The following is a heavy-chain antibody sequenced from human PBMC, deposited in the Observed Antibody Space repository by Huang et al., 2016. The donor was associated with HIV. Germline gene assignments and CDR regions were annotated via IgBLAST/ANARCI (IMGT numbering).Heavy chain of an antibody. CDR3: AREGQAQGYRMGSWDY. D-gene: IGHD3-16*02. Sequence: EVQLVESGGGLIEPGGSLRLSCAASGFTVISHYMSWGRQGPGKGPEWCSAIHIGGSTYYRDSVNCRFTISRDNSKNTLYLQMSSLRVEDTAIYYCAREGQAQGYRMGSWDYWGQGTLVAVSS. CDR2: IHIGGST. V-gene: IGHV3-53*01. J-gene: IGHJ4*02. CDR1: GFTVISHY.